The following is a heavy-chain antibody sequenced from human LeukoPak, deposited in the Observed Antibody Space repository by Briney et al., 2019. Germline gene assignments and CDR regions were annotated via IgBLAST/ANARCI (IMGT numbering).Heavy chain of an antibody. V-gene: IGHV4-39*01. CDR3: ARRPEALYAFDI. CDR2: LYYSGTT. CDR1: GDSISSSGYY. Sequence: PSETLSLTCTVSGDSISSSGYYWGWIRQSPGTGLEWIGSLYYSGTTYYNPSLKSRVTISADTSKNQFSLKVSSVTAADTAVYYCARRPEALYAFDIWGQGTTVTVSS. J-gene: IGHJ3*02.